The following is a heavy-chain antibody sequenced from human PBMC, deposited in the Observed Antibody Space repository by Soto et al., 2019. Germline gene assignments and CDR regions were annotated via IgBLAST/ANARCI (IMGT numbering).Heavy chain of an antibody. CDR3: AREFAAACTSHHFGF. CDR1: GYTFTSYA. CDR2: INAGNGNT. V-gene: IGHV1-3*01. J-gene: IGHJ4*02. D-gene: IGHD6-13*01. Sequence: QVQLVQSGAEVKKPGASVKVSCKASGYTFTSYAMHWVRQAPGQRLEWMGWINAGNGNTKYSQKFQGRVTITRDTSTSTAYMELSSRTSDDPAVYYCAREFAAACTSHHFGFWGQGTLVTVSS.